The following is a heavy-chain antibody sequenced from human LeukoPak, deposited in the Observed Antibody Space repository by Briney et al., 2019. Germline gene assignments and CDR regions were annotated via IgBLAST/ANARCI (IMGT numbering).Heavy chain of an antibody. Sequence: ASVKVSCKASGYTFTSYAISWVRQAPGQGLEWMGGIIPIFGTANYAQKFQGRVTITTDESTSTAYMELSSLRSEDTAVYYCAREGVVVPAAMTWFDPWGQGTLVTVSS. CDR1: GYTFTSYA. CDR3: AREGVVVPAAMTWFDP. D-gene: IGHD2-2*01. CDR2: IIPIFGTA. J-gene: IGHJ5*02. V-gene: IGHV1-69*05.